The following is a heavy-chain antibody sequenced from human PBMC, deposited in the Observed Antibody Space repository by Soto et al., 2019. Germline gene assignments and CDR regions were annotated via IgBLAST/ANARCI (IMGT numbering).Heavy chain of an antibody. J-gene: IGHJ4*02. CDR1: GYTFTGYY. Sequence: ASVKVSCKASGYTFTGYYMHWVRQAPGQGLEWMGWINPNSGGTNYAQKFQGRVTMTRDTSISTAYMELSRLRSDDTAVYYCAREGGYCSSTSCYRGAKYDGSGSYSYYFGCWGRGTLVAVSS. CDR3: AREGGYCSSTSCYRGAKYDGSGSYSYYFGC. CDR2: INPNSGGT. D-gene: IGHD2-2*02. V-gene: IGHV1-2*02.